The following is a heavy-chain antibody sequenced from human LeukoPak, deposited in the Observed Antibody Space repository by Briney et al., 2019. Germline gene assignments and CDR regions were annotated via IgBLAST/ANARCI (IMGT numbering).Heavy chain of an antibody. CDR3: VTWSGGGSEPPNF. V-gene: IGHV3-7*01. Sequence: GGSLRLSCAASGFTFRRHWMSWVRQTLEKGLEWVAHIGPNDERYYVDFVKGRFTISRDNAKNFLILQMNSLRVEDTAVYFCVTWSGGGSEPPNFWGQGSLVTVSS. D-gene: IGHD3-3*01. CDR1: GFTFRRHW. J-gene: IGHJ4*02. CDR2: IGPNDER.